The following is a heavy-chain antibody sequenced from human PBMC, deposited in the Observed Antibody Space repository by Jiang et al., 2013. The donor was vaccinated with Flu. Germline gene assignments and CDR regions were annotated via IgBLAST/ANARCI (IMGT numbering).Heavy chain of an antibody. D-gene: IGHD2-2*01. V-gene: IGHV4-31*02. Sequence: YYNPSLKSRVTISVDTSKNQFSLKLSSVTAADTAVYYCARALIVVVPAAIAGPTDAFDIWGQGTMVTVSS. CDR3: ARALIVVVPAAIAGPTDAFDI. J-gene: IGHJ3*02.